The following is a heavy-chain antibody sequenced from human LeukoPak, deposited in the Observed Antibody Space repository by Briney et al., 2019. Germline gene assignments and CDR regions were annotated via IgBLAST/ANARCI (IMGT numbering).Heavy chain of an antibody. D-gene: IGHD1-7*01. V-gene: IGHV1-46*01. CDR3: ARDPGGNYFGPGTHFAY. CDR2: IDGETGNT. CDR1: GYTFIHYY. J-gene: IGHJ4*02. Sequence: GASVTVSFKASGYTFIHYYMHWVRQARGQGLEWMGRIDGETGNTRYAQNFHGRVTMTRDASTSTVYMELSSLRFEDTAVYYCARDPGGNYFGPGTHFAYWGQGALVTVSS.